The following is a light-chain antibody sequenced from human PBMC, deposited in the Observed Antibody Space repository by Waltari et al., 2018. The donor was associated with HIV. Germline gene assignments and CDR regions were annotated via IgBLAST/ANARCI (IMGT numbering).Light chain of an antibody. V-gene: IGLV1-44*01. CDR3: AARSDISTTWV. CDR1: DSTSASTT. Sequence: QSVLSQPPSASATPGQRVTISCSGSDSTSASTTFYWYQQCPGAAPQLLIYDVSHRPSGGPDRFSGSKSGTAASLTISTLQSEDEALYYCAARSDISTTWVFGGGTRLTVL. CDR2: DVS. J-gene: IGLJ3*02.